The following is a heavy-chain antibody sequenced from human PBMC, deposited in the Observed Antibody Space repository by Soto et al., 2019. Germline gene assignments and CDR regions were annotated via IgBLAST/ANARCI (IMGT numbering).Heavy chain of an antibody. CDR3: ASSHFWSGYFDYYYYMDV. Sequence: ASVKVSCKASGYTFTSYGVNWVRQATGQGLEWMGWMNANNGNTKYAQKFQGRVTITTDTSASTAYMELSSLRSEDTAVYYCASSHFWSGYFDYYYYMDVWGKGTTVTVSS. V-gene: IGHV1-18*04. J-gene: IGHJ6*03. D-gene: IGHD3-3*02. CDR1: GYTFTSYG. CDR2: MNANNGNT.